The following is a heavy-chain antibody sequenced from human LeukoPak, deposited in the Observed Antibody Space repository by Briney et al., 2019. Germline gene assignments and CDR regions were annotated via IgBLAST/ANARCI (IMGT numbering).Heavy chain of an antibody. V-gene: IGHV5-51*01. J-gene: IGHJ3*02. CDR3: ARRKVDHPLRYFDGGTTTAAFDI. D-gene: IGHD3-9*01. CDR2: IYPADSDT. Sequence: GESLKISCQGSGHSFSTYWIGWVRQMPGKGLEWMRIIYPADSDTRYSPSFQGQVTISADKSISTAYLQWSSLKASDTAMYYCARRKVDHPLRYFDGGTTTAAFDIWGQGTMVTVSS. CDR1: GHSFSTYW.